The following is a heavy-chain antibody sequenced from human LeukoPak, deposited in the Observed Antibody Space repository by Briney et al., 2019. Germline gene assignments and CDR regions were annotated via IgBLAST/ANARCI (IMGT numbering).Heavy chain of an antibody. CDR2: IYSGGST. V-gene: IGHV3-53*04. J-gene: IGHJ4*02. CDR1: GFTVSSNY. Sequence: PGGSLRLSCAASGFTVSSNYMSWVRQAPGKGLEWVSGIYSGGSTYYADSVKGRFTISRHNSKNTLYLQMNSLRAEDTAVYYCARDRYDYADGSWYFDYWGQGTLVTVSS. CDR3: ARDRYDYADGSWYFDY. D-gene: IGHD4-17*01.